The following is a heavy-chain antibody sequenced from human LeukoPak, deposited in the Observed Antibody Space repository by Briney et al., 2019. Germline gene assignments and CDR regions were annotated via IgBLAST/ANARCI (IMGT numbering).Heavy chain of an antibody. D-gene: IGHD3-22*01. CDR1: RFTFSSYE. Sequence: GGSLRLSCAASRFTFSSYEMNWVRQAPGKGLEWVSYISSSGSTIYYADSVKGRFTISRDNAKNSLYLQMNSLRAEDTAVYYCARGGVDYYDSSGHFDYWGQGTLVTVSS. J-gene: IGHJ4*02. CDR2: ISSSGSTI. V-gene: IGHV3-48*03. CDR3: ARGGVDYYDSSGHFDY.